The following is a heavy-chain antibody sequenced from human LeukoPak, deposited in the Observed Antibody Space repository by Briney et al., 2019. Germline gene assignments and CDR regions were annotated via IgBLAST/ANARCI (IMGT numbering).Heavy chain of an antibody. CDR1: GFTFSRYE. CDR2: MSSSGSTI. Sequence: GGSLRLSCAPSGFTFSRYEMNWVRHAPGKGLGRVSYMSSSGSTIYYADSVKGRFTISRDNAKNSLYLQMNSLIAEDTAVYYCALCPVIGQNYFDYWGQGTLVTVSS. V-gene: IGHV3-48*03. D-gene: IGHD3-16*02. CDR3: ALCPVIGQNYFDY. J-gene: IGHJ4*02.